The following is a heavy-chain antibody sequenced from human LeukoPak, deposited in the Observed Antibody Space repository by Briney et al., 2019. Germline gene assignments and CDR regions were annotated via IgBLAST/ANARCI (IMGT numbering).Heavy chain of an antibody. Sequence: SETLSLTCTVSGGSISSGSYYWSWSRQPAGKRLEWIGRIYTSGSTNYNPSLKSRVTISVDTSKNQVSLKLTSVTAADTAVYYCARNGYGSGSSWWGQGTLVTVSS. CDR1: GGSISSGSYY. CDR3: ARNGYGSGSSW. D-gene: IGHD3-10*01. CDR2: IYTSGST. V-gene: IGHV4-61*02. J-gene: IGHJ4*02.